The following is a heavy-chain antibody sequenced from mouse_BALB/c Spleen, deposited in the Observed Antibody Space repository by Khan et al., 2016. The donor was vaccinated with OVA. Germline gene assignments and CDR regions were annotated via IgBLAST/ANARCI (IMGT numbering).Heavy chain of an antibody. Sequence: EVELVESGGGLVKPGGSLTLSCAASGFTFSDYYMYWVRQTPEKRLEWVATISDGGSYIYYLDSVKGRFTISRDDAENNLNLRMSSLKSEDTAMYYCVRGYYGDPFAYWGQGTLVTVSA. CDR2: ISDGGSYI. J-gene: IGHJ3*01. V-gene: IGHV5-4*02. D-gene: IGHD2-13*01. CDR3: VRGYYGDPFAY. CDR1: GFTFSDYY.